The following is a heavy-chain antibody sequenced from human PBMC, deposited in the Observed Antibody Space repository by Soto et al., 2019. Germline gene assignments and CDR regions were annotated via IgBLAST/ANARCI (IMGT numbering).Heavy chain of an antibody. CDR2: ISAYNGNT. CDR3: ARDQDSYSSYAY. J-gene: IGHJ4*02. CDR1: GYGLSVDG. V-gene: IGHV1-18*01. D-gene: IGHD6-6*01. Sequence: VKRSCKASGYGLSVDGSSRVLQAPGQGLEWMGWISAYNGNTNYAQKLQGRVTMTTDTSTSTAYMELRSLRSDDTAVYYCARDQDSYSSYAYWGKRTLVPVSS.